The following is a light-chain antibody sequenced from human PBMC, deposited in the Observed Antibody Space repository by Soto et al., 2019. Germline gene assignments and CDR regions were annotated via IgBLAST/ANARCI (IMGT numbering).Light chain of an antibody. V-gene: IGLV2-8*01. Sequence: QSALTQPPSVSGSHGQSVTISCTGTSRDVGSYNYVSWYQQHPGKAPKLLIYEVSKRPSGVSNRFSGSKSGNTASLTVSGLQADDEADYFCSSYAGSNTVLFGGGTKLTVL. CDR1: SRDVGSYNY. CDR3: SSYAGSNTVL. CDR2: EVS. J-gene: IGLJ3*02.